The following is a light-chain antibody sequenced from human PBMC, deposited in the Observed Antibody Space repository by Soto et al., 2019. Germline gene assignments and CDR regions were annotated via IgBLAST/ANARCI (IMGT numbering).Light chain of an antibody. CDR3: QQRINWPRT. CDR2: DID. J-gene: IGKJ1*01. CDR1: QSVESY. Sequence: ETVLTQSPATLSLSPGERAVLSCRASQSVESYLAWYQHKPGQAPSLLIYDIDKRAAGVPARFSGSGSATDFTLTITNLEPEDFALYYCQQRINWPRTFGQGTKVEIK. V-gene: IGKV3-11*01.